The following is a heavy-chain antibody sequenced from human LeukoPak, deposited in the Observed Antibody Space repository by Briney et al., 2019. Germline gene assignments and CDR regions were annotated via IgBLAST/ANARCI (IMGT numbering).Heavy chain of an antibody. D-gene: IGHD3-10*01. CDR2: IYYSGNT. J-gene: IGHJ4*02. Sequence: SQTLSLTCTVSGGSINSGDYDWSWIRQPPGKGLEWFGYIYYSGNTYYNPSLKSRITISIDTSRNQFSLRLTSVTAADTAVYYCASYHFGYYFDYWGQGTLVTVSS. CDR3: ASYHFGYYFDY. CDR1: GGSINSGDYD. V-gene: IGHV4-30-4*01.